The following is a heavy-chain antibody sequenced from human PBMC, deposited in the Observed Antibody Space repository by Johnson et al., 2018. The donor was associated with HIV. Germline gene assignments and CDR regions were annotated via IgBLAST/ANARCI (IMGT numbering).Heavy chain of an antibody. J-gene: IGHJ3*02. Sequence: VQLVESGGGVVQPGTSLRLSCAASGFTFSSYGIHWVRQAPGKGLVWVSRINSDGSSTSYADSVKGRLTISRDNAKNSLYLQMNSLKTEDTAVYYCTTEDPRGYGYLFYFGDAFDIWGQGTMVTVSS. V-gene: IGHV3-74*01. CDR2: INSDGSST. CDR1: GFTFSSYG. D-gene: IGHD5-18*01. CDR3: TTEDPRGYGYLFYFGDAFDI.